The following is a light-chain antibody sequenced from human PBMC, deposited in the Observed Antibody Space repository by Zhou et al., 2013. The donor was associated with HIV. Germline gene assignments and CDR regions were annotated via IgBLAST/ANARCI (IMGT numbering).Light chain of an antibody. CDR2: DAS. CDR1: QSVGNE. CDR3: QQRDNWPIT. V-gene: IGKV3-11*01. J-gene: IGKJ5*01. Sequence: IVLTQSPGTLHLSPGERAALSCRASQSVGNELAWYQQRPGLPPRLVIYDASNRASGIPARFSGSGSGTDFTLTISSLEPEDSAVYYCQQRDNWPITFGQGTRLEI.